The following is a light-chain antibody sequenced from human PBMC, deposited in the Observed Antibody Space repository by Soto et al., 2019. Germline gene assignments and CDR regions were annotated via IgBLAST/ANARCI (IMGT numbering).Light chain of an antibody. CDR2: GAS. Sequence: LSPGERATLSCRASQSVSSIYLAWYQQKPGQAPRLLIYGASSRATGIPDRFSGSGSGTDFTLTISRLEPEDFAVYYCQQYGSSRWTFGQGTKVDIK. CDR3: QQYGSSRWT. J-gene: IGKJ1*01. CDR1: QSVSSIY. V-gene: IGKV3-20*01.